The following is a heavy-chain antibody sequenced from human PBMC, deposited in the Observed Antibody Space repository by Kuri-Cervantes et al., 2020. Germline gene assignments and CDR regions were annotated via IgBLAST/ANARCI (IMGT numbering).Heavy chain of an antibody. CDR2: ISYDGSNK. J-gene: IGHJ4*02. D-gene: IGHD3-22*01. V-gene: IGHV3-30-3*01. CDR1: GFTFSSYA. Sequence: GGSLRLSCVASGFTFSSYAMHWVRQAPGKGLEWVAVISYDGSNKYYADSVKGRFTISRDNSKNTLYLQMNSLRAEDTAVYYCARGRGLLGYYDSSGYYEFDYWGQGTLVTVSS. CDR3: ARGRGLLGYYDSSGYYEFDY.